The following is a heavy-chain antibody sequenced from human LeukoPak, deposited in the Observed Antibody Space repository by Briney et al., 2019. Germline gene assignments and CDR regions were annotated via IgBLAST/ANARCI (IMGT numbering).Heavy chain of an antibody. CDR2: ISYDGSNK. V-gene: IGHV3-30*18. Sequence: GRSLRLSCAASGFTFSSYGMHWVRQAPGKGLEWVAVISYDGSNKYYADSVKGRFTISRDNSKNTLYLQMNSLRTEDTAMYFCAKEIYYDSSAFFDYWGQGTLVTVSS. CDR1: GFTFSSYG. D-gene: IGHD3-22*01. CDR3: AKEIYYDSSAFFDY. J-gene: IGHJ4*02.